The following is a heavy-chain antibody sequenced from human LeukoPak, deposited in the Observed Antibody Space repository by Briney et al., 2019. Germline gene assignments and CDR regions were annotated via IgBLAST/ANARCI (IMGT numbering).Heavy chain of an antibody. CDR1: GFTFSGYE. D-gene: IGHD6-6*01. CDR2: ISSRGSTI. CDR3: ALWKYGNSPLDF. Sequence: GGSLRLSCAASGFTFSGYEMNWVRQAPGKGLEWVSCISSRGSTIYYADSVKGRFTISRDNAKNSLYLQMNSLRAEDTAVYYCALWKYGNSPLDFWGQGTLVTVSS. J-gene: IGHJ4*02. V-gene: IGHV3-48*03.